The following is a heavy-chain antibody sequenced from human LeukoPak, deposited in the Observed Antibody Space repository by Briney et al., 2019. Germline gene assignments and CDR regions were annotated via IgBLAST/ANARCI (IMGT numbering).Heavy chain of an antibody. CDR1: GGSISSGGYY. D-gene: IGHD2-15*01. CDR2: IYYSGST. V-gene: IGHV4-31*03. J-gene: IGHJ4*02. CDR3: ARSSLGGSFDY. Sequence: PSQTLSLTCTVSGGSISSGGYYWSWIRQHPGKGLEWIGYIYYSGSTYYNPSLKSRVTISVDTSKNQFSLKLSSVTATDTAVYYCARSSLGGSFDYWGQGTLVTVSS.